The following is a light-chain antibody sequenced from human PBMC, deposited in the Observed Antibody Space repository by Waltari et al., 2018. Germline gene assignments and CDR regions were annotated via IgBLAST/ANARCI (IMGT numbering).Light chain of an antibody. J-gene: IGLJ3*02. CDR1: RTNIVGNY. V-gene: IGLV1-47*01. CDR2: TSG. CDR3: AAWDDSLSGRV. Sequence: QPVLSMPPSASGTPGQRVTISCSGRRTNIVGNYVYWYLQPPGTAPKPLIYTSGQRPSGCPDRFSGSKSGTSASLAISGLRSEDEADYYCAAWDDSLSGRVFGGGTKLTVL.